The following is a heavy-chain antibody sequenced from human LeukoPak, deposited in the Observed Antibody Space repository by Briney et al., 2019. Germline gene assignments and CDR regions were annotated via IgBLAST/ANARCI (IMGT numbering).Heavy chain of an antibody. Sequence: KTSETLSLTCTVSGGSISSYYWSWIRQPPGKGLEWIGYIYYSGSTNYNPSLKSRVTISVDTSKNQFSLKLSSVTAADTAVYYCARQCYDFWSGYSHYDAFDIWGQGTMVTVSS. CDR3: ARQCYDFWSGYSHYDAFDI. V-gene: IGHV4-59*01. J-gene: IGHJ3*02. D-gene: IGHD3-3*01. CDR1: GGSISSYY. CDR2: IYYSGST.